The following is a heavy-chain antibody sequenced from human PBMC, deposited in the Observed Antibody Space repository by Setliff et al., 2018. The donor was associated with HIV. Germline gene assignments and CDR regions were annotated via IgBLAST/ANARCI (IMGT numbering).Heavy chain of an antibody. CDR2: SIPILGIG. CDR3: ARHQAPYYGSSGYNPNWYFDL. D-gene: IGHD3-22*01. CDR1: GGTFSSYT. Sequence: CKASGGTFSSYTINWVRQAPGQGLEWMGRSIPILGIGNDEQAQKFQGRVTITTDTSASTAYMELNSLSSEDTAVYYCARHQAPYYGSSGYNPNWYFDLWGRGTLVTVSS. V-gene: IGHV1-69*02. J-gene: IGHJ2*01.